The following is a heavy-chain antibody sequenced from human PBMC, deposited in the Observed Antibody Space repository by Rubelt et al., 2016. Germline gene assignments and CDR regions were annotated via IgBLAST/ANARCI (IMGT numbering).Heavy chain of an antibody. J-gene: IGHJ4*02. V-gene: IGHV4-39*01. CDR1: GGSISSSSYY. Sequence: QLQLQESGPGLVKPSETLSLTCTVSGGSISSSSYYWGWIRQPPGKGLEWIGSIYYTGRTYYPPSLRSRVSMSADTSKNQISVNLSPVTAADTAVYYCARQLSNNLWAFDQWGQGTLVTVSS. CDR3: ARQLSNNLWAFDQ. D-gene: IGHD2/OR15-2a*01. CDR2: IYYTGRT.